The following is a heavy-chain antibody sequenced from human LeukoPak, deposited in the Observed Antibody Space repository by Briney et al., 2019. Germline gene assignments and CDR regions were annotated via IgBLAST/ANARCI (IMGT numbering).Heavy chain of an antibody. CDR2: IRAKTFGGAS. V-gene: IGHV3-49*04. CDR1: GFTFGDHA. J-gene: IGHJ6*03. Sequence: GRSLRLSCTASGFTFGDHAMSWVRQAPGQGLEWLSLIRAKTFGGASEYAASVKGRFTISRDDSKSIAYLQMDSLTTEDTAVYYCTRDSLYCSTSTCYGSSAIFYYYMDAWGKGTMVTVSS. CDR3: TRDSLYCSTSTCYGSSAIFYYYMDA. D-gene: IGHD2-2*01.